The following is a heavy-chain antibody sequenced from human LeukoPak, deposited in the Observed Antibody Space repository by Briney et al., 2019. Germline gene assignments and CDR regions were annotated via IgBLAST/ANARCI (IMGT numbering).Heavy chain of an antibody. Sequence: TGGSLRLSCAASGFTFTIYAMTWVRQAPGKGREWGSGIYGSGQTTYYADSVRGRFTISRDNSKNTLYLQMSSLRLGDTAVYYCATVSKHWPDGYLDFRGQGALVTVSS. CDR3: ATVSKHWPDGYLDF. CDR2: IYGSGQTT. J-gene: IGHJ4*02. V-gene: IGHV3-23*01. D-gene: IGHD3-3*02. CDR1: GFTFTIYA.